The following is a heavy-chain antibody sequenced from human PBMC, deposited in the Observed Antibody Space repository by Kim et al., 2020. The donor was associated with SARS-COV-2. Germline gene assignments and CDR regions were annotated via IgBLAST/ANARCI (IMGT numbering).Heavy chain of an antibody. Sequence: GGSLRLSCAASGFTFSSYSMNWVRQAPGKGLEWVSYISSSSSTIYYADSVKGRFTISRDNAKNSLYLQMNSLRDEDTAVYYCARGLLVAARPRGRSHTGGQFDYWGQGTLVTVSS. CDR3: ARGLLVAARPRGRSHTGGQFDY. CDR1: GFTFSSYS. CDR2: ISSSSSTI. D-gene: IGHD6-6*01. J-gene: IGHJ4*02. V-gene: IGHV3-48*02.